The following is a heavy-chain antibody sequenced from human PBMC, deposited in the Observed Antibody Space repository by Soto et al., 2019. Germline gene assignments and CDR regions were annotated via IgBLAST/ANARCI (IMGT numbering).Heavy chain of an antibody. CDR1: GFTFSSYA. D-gene: IGHD3-22*01. CDR2: ISGSGGST. J-gene: IGHJ4*02. V-gene: IGHV3-23*01. CDR3: AKDTMIVVVPDY. Sequence: GGSLRLSCAASGFTFSSYAMSWVRQAPVKGLEWVSAISGSGGSTYYADSVKGRFTISRDNSKNTLYLQMNSLRAEDTAVYYCAKDTMIVVVPDYWGQGTLVTVSS.